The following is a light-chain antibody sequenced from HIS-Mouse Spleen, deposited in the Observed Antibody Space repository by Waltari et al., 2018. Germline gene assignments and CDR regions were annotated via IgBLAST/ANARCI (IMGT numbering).Light chain of an antibody. CDR3: QVWDSSSDHVV. CDR1: NIGSKS. Sequence: SYVLTQPPSVSVAPGKTARITCGGNNIGSKSVHWYQQKPGQAHVLVVYDDSDRPSGIPERFSGSNSGNTATLTISRVEAVDEADYYCQVWDSSSDHVVFGGGTKLTVL. J-gene: IGLJ2*01. CDR2: DDS. V-gene: IGLV3-21*03.